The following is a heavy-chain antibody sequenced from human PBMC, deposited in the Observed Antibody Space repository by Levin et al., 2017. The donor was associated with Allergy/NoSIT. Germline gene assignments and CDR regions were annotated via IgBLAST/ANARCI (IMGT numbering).Heavy chain of an antibody. J-gene: IGHJ6*02. CDR3: AGEPNSPYYYHYGLDV. CDR1: GGSISDDSYY. D-gene: IGHD2/OR15-2a*01. V-gene: IGHV4-39*07. CDR2: IYYDGSA. Sequence: SQTLSLTCTVSGGSISDDSYYWAWVRQPPGKGLEWVGSIYYDGSAYYNPSLKTRLTISVDTSKNHFSLRVNSVIAADTAVYYCAGEPNSPYYYHYGLDVWGPGTTVTVSS.